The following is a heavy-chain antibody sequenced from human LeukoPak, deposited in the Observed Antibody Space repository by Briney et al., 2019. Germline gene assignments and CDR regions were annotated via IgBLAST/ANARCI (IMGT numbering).Heavy chain of an antibody. CDR2: IYYTGST. CDR1: GDSVSRDTCY. CDR3: ARTGYCTGGSCYGGYFDP. V-gene: IGHV4-61*01. D-gene: IGHD2-15*01. Sequence: NPSETLSLTCSVSGDSVSRDTCYWSWIRQPPGKGLDWIAYIYYTGSTKYSPSLKSRVTISIDTSKNQFSLKVNSVTAADTAVYYCARTGYCTGGSCYGGYFDPWGQGTLVSVSS. J-gene: IGHJ5*02.